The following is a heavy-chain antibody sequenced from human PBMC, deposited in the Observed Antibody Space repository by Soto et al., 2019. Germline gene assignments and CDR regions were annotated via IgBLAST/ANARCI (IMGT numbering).Heavy chain of an antibody. CDR1: GFTFSSYS. Sequence: GGFLRLSCAASGFTFSSYSMNWVRQAPGKGLEWVSSISSSSSYIYYADSVKGRFTISRDNAKNSLYLQMNSLRAEDTAVYYCAREGIYWYFDLWGRGTLVTVSS. CDR3: AREGIYWYFDL. CDR2: ISSSSSYI. V-gene: IGHV3-21*01. D-gene: IGHD3-10*01. J-gene: IGHJ2*01.